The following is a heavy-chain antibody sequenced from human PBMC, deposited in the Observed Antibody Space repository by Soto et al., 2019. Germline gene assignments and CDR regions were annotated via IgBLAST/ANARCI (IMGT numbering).Heavy chain of an antibody. Sequence: GESLKISCKGSGYSFTSYWISWVRQMPGKGLEWMGRIDPSDSYTNYSPSFQGHVTISADKSISTAYLQWSSLKASDTAMYYCARRPSLGHYYFGTDVWGQGTTVTVSS. CDR1: GYSFTSYW. CDR3: ARRPSLGHYYFGTDV. V-gene: IGHV5-10-1*01. CDR2: IDPSDSYT. J-gene: IGHJ6*02.